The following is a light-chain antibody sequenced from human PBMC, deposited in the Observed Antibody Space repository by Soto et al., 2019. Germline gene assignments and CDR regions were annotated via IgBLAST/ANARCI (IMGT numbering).Light chain of an antibody. CDR2: KAS. Sequence: IQMTHSPSPLSASLGDRVTIPCGASQTISSWVAWYQQKPGTAPKLLIYKASSLESGVPSRFSGSGSGTEFTLTISSLQTDDFATYYCQQYNGYSRTFGQGTKVDIK. CDR3: QQYNGYSRT. V-gene: IGKV1-5*03. J-gene: IGKJ1*01. CDR1: QTISSW.